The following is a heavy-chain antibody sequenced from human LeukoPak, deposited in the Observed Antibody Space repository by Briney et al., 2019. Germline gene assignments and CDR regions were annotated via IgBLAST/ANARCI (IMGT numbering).Heavy chain of an antibody. V-gene: IGHV4-28*01. CDR2: IYYSGST. CDR1: GYSISSSNW. CDR3: ARTYYDFWSGYSYFDY. J-gene: IGHJ4*02. D-gene: IGHD3-3*01. Sequence: PSDTLSLTCVVSGYSISSSNWWGWIRQPPGKGLEWIGYIYYSGSTYYNPSLKSRVTISVDTSKNQFSLKLSSVTAADTAVYYCARTYYDFWSGYSYFDYWGQGTLVTVSS.